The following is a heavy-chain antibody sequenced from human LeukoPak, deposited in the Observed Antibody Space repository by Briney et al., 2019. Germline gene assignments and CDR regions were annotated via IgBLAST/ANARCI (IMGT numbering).Heavy chain of an antibody. CDR1: GFTFSNYA. D-gene: IGHD3-22*01. J-gene: IGHJ4*02. CDR2: IWYDGSNK. CDR3: ARDLADSSDSYGVFDY. Sequence: GGSLRLSCAASGFTFSNYAMHWVRQAPGKGLEWVAVIWYDGSNKYYADSVKGRFTISRDNSKNTLYLQMNSLRAEDTAVYYCARDLADSSDSYGVFDYWGQVTLVTVSS. V-gene: IGHV3-33*01.